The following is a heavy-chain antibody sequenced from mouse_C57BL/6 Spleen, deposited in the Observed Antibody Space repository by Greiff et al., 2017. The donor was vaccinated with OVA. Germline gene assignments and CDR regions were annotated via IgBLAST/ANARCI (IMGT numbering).Heavy chain of an antibody. CDR2: INPNNGGT. CDR1: GYTFTDYY. D-gene: IGHD4-1*01. V-gene: IGHV1-26*01. CDR3: ATGNYAMDY. Sequence: EVQLQQSGPELVKPGASVKISCKASGYTFTDYYMNWVKQSHGKSLEWIGDINPNNGGTSYSQKFKGKATLTVDNSSSTAYMELRSLTSEDSAVYYCATGNYAMDYWGQGTSVTVSS. J-gene: IGHJ4*01.